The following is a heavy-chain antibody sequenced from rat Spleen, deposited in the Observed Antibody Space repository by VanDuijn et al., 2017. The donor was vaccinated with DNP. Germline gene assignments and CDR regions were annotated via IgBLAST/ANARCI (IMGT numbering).Heavy chain of an antibody. J-gene: IGHJ4*01. CDR3: ARWPGYNPPYAMDA. D-gene: IGHD1-4*01. V-gene: IGHV3-3*01. CDR1: DSSITSSYR. Sequence: EVQLQESGPGLVKPSQSLSLTCSVTDSSITSSYRWNWIRKFPGNKLEWMGSVNSAGSTNYNPSLKSRISITRDTSKNQFFLQVNSVTTEDTATYYCARWPGYNPPYAMDAWGQGTSVTVSS. CDR2: VNSAGST.